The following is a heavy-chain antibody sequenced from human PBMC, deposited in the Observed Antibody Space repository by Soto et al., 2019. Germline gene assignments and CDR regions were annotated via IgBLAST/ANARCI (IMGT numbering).Heavy chain of an antibody. CDR3: ARHDGFSSGWIFDY. D-gene: IGHD6-19*01. CDR2: IFYSGST. Sequence: SETLSLTCTVSGGSISNNSYFWNWIRQPPGKGLEWIGNIFYSGSTYYSPSLKSRVSISVDTSENQFSLKLSSVTAADTAVYYCARHDGFSSGWIFDYWGHGTLVT. CDR1: GGSISNNSYF. J-gene: IGHJ4*01. V-gene: IGHV4-39*01.